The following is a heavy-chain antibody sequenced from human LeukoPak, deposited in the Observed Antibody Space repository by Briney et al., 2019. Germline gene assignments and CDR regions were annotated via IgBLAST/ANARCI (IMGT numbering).Heavy chain of an antibody. V-gene: IGHV1-69*13. CDR2: IIPIFGTV. CDR3: ASARGSNYGSLGD. CDR1: GGTFSSYA. Sequence: ASVKVSCKASGGTFSSYAISWVRQAPGQGLEWMGGIIPIFGTVNYAQRFQGRVTITADDSTSTAYMEVSSLRSEDTAVYYCASARGSNYGSLGDWGQGTLVTVSS. D-gene: IGHD5-18*01. J-gene: IGHJ4*02.